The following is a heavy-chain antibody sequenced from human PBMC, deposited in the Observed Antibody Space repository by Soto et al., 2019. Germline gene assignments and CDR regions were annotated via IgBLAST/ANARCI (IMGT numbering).Heavy chain of an antibody. V-gene: IGHV4-39*01. CDR3: ARLTYPNWFDP. D-gene: IGHD2-2*01. Sequence: SETLSLTCTVSGGSISSSSYYWGWIRQPPGKGLEWIGSIYYSGSTYYNPSLKSRVTISVDTSKNQFSLKLSSVTAADTAVYYCARLTYPNWFDPWGQGTLVTVPS. J-gene: IGHJ5*02. CDR1: GGSISSSSYY. CDR2: IYYSGST.